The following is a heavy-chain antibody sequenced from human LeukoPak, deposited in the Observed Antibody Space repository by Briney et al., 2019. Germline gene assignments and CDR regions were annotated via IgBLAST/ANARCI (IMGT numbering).Heavy chain of an antibody. V-gene: IGHV4-59*01. CDR3: ARRVGSSWYFDY. D-gene: IGHD6-13*01. Sequence: SETLSLTCTVSGGSISSYYWSWIRQPPGKGLEWIGYIYYSGSTNYNPSLKSRVTISVDTSKNQFSLKLSSVTAADTAVYYCARRVGSSWYFDYWGQGTPVTVSS. J-gene: IGHJ4*02. CDR2: IYYSGST. CDR1: GGSISSYY.